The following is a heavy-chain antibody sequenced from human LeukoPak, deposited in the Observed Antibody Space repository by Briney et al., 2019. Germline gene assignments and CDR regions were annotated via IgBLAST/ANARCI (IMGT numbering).Heavy chain of an antibody. J-gene: IGHJ6*03. CDR3: VRGGGSIRHSYYYYVDV. CDR1: GFSFNDYG. V-gene: IGHV3-20*04. Sequence: PGGSLRLSCAASGFSFNDYGMSWVRQAPGQGPEWVSAITWNGGSADYAASVKGRFTISRDNARNSLYLQMNSLRDEDTALYYCVRGGGSIRHSYYYYVDVWGKGTSVTVSS. D-gene: IGHD2-15*01. CDR2: ITWNGGSA.